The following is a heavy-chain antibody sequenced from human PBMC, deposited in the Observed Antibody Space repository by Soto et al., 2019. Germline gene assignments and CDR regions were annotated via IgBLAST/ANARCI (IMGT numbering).Heavy chain of an antibody. V-gene: IGHV6-1*01. CDR2: TYYRSNWRH. D-gene: IGHD2-15*01. J-gene: IGHJ4*02. Sequence: SQTLSLTCAISGDSVSSNTAAWNWIRSSPSRGLEWLGRTYYRSNWRHDYAVSVKSRITVNPDTSKNHFSLQLNSVTPDDTAVYYCARGGAGSGCDIWGQGTLVTVSS. CDR1: GDSVSSNTAA. CDR3: ARGGAGSGCDI.